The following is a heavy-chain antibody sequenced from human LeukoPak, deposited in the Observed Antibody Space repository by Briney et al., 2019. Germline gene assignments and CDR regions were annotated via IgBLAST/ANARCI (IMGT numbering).Heavy chain of an antibody. Sequence: ASVKVSCKASGCTFTSYAISWVRQAPGQGLEWMGRIIPIFGTANYAQKFQGRVTITTDESTSTAYMELSSLRSEDTAVYYCARHDRDGYNSDYWGQGTLVTVSS. D-gene: IGHD5-24*01. V-gene: IGHV1-69*05. CDR2: IIPIFGTA. CDR3: ARHDRDGYNSDY. CDR1: GCTFTSYA. J-gene: IGHJ4*02.